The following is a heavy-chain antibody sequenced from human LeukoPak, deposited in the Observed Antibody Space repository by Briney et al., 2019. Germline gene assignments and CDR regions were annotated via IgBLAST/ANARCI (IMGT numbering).Heavy chain of an antibody. V-gene: IGHV1-69-2*01. CDR3: ATLRVRGVILDY. J-gene: IGHJ4*02. CDR1: GYTFTDYY. D-gene: IGHD3-10*01. CDR2: VYPEDGET. Sequence: ASVKISCKVAGYTFTDYYIHWVQQAPGKGLEWMRLVYPEDGETIYADKFQGRVTITADTSTDTAYMELSSLRSEDTAVYYCATLRVRGVILDYWGEGTLVTVSS.